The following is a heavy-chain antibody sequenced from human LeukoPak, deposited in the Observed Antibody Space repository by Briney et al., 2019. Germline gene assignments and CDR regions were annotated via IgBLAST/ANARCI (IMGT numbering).Heavy chain of an antibody. V-gene: IGHV3-64*01. CDR1: GFTFSSYA. CDR2: ISTNGGST. CDR3: ARGDSMIVVVKGFDS. Sequence: GGSLRLSCAASGFTFSSYAMHWVRQAPGKGLEYVSAISTNGGSTYYANSVKGRFTISRDNSKNTLYLQMGSLRAEDMAMYYCARGDSMIVVVKGFDSWGQGTLVTVSS. D-gene: IGHD3-22*01. J-gene: IGHJ4*02.